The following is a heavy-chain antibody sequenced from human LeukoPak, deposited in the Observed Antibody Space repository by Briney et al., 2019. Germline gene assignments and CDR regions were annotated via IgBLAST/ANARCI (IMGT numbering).Heavy chain of an antibody. CDR1: GYXFTSYW. J-gene: IGHJ4*02. CDR2: IDPSASYT. V-gene: IGHV5-10-1*01. CDR3: ATGQNIGQADY. D-gene: IGHD2/OR15-2a*01. Sequence: GESLRISCKGSGYXFTSYWISWVRQRPGKGLERMRRIDPSASYTNYSPSFQGHVTISADKSISTAYLQWSSLKASDTAMYYCATGQNIGQADYWGQGTLVTVSS.